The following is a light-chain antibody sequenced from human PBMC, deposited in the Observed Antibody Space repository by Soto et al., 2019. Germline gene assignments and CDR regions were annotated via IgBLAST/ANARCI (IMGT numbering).Light chain of an antibody. CDR2: NAS. V-gene: IGKV3-15*01. CDR3: QQYNYWPRT. J-gene: IGKJ1*01. CDR1: QSVGRN. Sequence: EIVMTQSPATLSVSPGERATLSCRAGQSVGRNLAWYQQKPGQAPGLLIYNASTRATGIPARFGGSGSGTQFSLTISSLQSEDFAVYYCQQYNYWPRTFGQGTKVEIK.